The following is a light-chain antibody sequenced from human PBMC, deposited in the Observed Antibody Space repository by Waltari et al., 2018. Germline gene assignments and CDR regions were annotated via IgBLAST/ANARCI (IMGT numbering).Light chain of an antibody. V-gene: IGLV2-14*03. CDR1: SSDVGGYNY. CDR3: SSYTSSSTLWV. CDR2: DVS. Sequence: QSALTQPASVSGSPGQSITISCTGTSSDVGGYNYVSWYQQHPGKAPKLMISDVSNRPSGVSNRCSGSNAGNTASLTISGLQAEDGADYYCSSYTSSSTLWVFGGGTKLTVL. J-gene: IGLJ3*02.